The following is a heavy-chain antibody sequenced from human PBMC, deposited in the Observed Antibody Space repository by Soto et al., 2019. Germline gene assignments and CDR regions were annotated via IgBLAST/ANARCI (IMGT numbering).Heavy chain of an antibody. CDR3: ARDAADTPMVY. J-gene: IGHJ4*02. Sequence: QVQLVQSGAEVRKPGSSVKVSCKSSGGIFRSNAISWVRQAPGQGLEWMGAITPQFPTPYYAQKFQGRVTITADESTSTAYMALNSLRSDDTAVYFCARDAADTPMVYWGQGTLLTVSS. D-gene: IGHD5-18*01. CDR1: GGIFRSNA. V-gene: IGHV1-69*01. CDR2: ITPQFPTP.